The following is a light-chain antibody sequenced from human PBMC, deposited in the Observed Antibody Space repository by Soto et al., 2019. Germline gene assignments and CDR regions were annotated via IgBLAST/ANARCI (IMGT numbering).Light chain of an antibody. J-gene: IGKJ4*01. V-gene: IGKV3-15*01. CDR1: QSVSSN. CDR2: GAS. CDR3: QQYNNWPLT. Sequence: EIVLTQSPGTLSLSPGARATLSCRASQSVSSNLAWYQQKPGQAPRLLIYGASTRATGIPARFSGSGSGTEFTLTISSLQSEDFAGYYCQQYNNWPLTFGGGTKVDI.